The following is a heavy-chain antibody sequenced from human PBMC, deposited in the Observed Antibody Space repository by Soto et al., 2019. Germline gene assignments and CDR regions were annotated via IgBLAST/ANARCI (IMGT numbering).Heavy chain of an antibody. Sequence: QVQLQESGPGLVKPSQTLSLTCTVSGGSISSGSYYWSWIRQHPGKGLEWIGYIYYTGSTYYNPSLKSRVTISVDTSKNQFSLKLTSVTAADTAVYYCARDEEVNYADYGGSDHYYGMDVWGQGTTVTVSS. D-gene: IGHD4-17*01. V-gene: IGHV4-31*03. J-gene: IGHJ6*02. CDR1: GGSISSGSYY. CDR3: ARDEEVNYADYGGSDHYYGMDV. CDR2: IYYTGST.